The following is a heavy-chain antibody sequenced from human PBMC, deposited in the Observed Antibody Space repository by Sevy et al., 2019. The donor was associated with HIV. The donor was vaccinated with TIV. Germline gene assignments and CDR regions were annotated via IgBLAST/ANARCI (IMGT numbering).Heavy chain of an antibody. D-gene: IGHD1-26*01. CDR2: IYSGGST. CDR1: GFTVSSNY. J-gene: IGHJ6*02. V-gene: IGHV3-53*01. CDR3: ARGKKGEGSLTYGMDV. Sequence: GSPRLSCAASGFTVSSNYMSWVRQAPGKRLEWVSVIYSGGSTYYADSVKGRFTISRDNSKNTLYLQMNSLRAEDTAVYYCARGKKGEGSLTYGMDVWGQRTTVTVSS.